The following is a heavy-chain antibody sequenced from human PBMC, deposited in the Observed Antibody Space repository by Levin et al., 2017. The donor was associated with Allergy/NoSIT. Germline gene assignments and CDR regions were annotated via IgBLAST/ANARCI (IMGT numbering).Heavy chain of an antibody. V-gene: IGHV3-74*01. CDR2: VISDGSIT. CDR1: GFTFSNYY. J-gene: IGHJ4*02. CDR3: ARGGCSSTSCLDN. Sequence: RASVKVSCAASGFTFSNYYMHWVRQAPGKGLVWVSRVISDGSITDYADSVKGRFTISRDNARNTLYLQMNSLRAEDTAVYYCARGGCSSTSCLDNWGQGILVTVSS. D-gene: IGHD2-2*01.